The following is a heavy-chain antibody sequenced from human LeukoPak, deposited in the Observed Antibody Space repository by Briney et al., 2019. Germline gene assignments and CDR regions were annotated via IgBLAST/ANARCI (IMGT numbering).Heavy chain of an antibody. V-gene: IGHV3-74*01. D-gene: IGHD6-13*01. J-gene: IGHJ4*02. CDR3: AKDYDTGYSSSWYYFDY. CDR1: GFTFGSYW. Sequence: GGSLRLSCAASGFTFGSYWMHWVRQAPGKGLVWVSRINTDGGSTTYADSVKGRFTISRDNAKNTLYLQMNSLRAEDTAVYYCAKDYDTGYSSSWYYFDYWGQGTLDTVSS. CDR2: INTDGGST.